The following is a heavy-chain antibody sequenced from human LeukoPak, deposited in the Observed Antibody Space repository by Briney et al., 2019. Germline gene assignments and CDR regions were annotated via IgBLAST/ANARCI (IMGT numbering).Heavy chain of an antibody. Sequence: SETLSLTCAVSGGSISSSNWWSWVRQPPGKGLEWIGEIYHSGSTNYNPSLKSRVTISLDKSKNQFSLKLSSVTAADTAVYYCGAGDSCYFDYWGQGTLVTVSS. CDR2: IYHSGST. J-gene: IGHJ4*02. CDR1: GGSISSSNW. V-gene: IGHV4-4*02. CDR3: GAGDSCYFDY. D-gene: IGHD4-17*01.